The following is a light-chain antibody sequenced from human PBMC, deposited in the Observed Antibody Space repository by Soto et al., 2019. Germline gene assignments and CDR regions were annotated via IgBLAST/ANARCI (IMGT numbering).Light chain of an antibody. CDR3: QPHISYPLT. CDR1: HGIRSY. Sequence: DIQLTQSPTFLSASVGDRVTITCRASHGIRSYLAWYQQKPGKAPNLLVYSASTLQSGVPSRFSGSGSGTEFSLTISSLQPEDFATYYCQPHISYPLTFGQGTRLEIK. V-gene: IGKV1-9*01. J-gene: IGKJ5*01. CDR2: SAS.